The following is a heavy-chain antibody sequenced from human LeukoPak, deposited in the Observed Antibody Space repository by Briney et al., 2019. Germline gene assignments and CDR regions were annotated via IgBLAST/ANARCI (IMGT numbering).Heavy chain of an antibody. CDR2: IYSGGST. Sequence: GGSLRLSCAVSGVTVSSSYMSWVRQAPGKGLEWVSVIYSGGSTYYADSVRGRFTIARDNSKNTLYLQMNSLRAEDTAVYYCARESNYDYWGQGTLVTVSS. J-gene: IGHJ4*02. CDR3: ARESNYDY. CDR1: GVTVSSSY. V-gene: IGHV3-66*02.